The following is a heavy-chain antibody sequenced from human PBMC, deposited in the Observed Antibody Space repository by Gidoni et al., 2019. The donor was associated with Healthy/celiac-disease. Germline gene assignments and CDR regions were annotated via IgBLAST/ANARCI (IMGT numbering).Heavy chain of an antibody. J-gene: IGHJ4*02. Sequence: EVQLVESGGGLVQPGSFLRLSCAASCFTFDEYAMHWVRQAAGEGRVWVSGISWNSGSIGYADSVTGRFTISRDNAKNSLYLQMNSLRAEDTALYYCAKDADSSGWYFDYWGQGTLVTVSS. CDR1: CFTFDEYA. D-gene: IGHD6-19*01. CDR2: ISWNSGSI. CDR3: AKDADSSGWYFDY. V-gene: IGHV3-9*01.